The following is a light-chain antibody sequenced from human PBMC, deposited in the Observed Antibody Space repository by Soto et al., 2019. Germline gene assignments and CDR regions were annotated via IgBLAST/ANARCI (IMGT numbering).Light chain of an antibody. CDR2: SHN. J-gene: IGLJ1*01. Sequence: QSVLTQPPSASGTPGQRVIISCSGSSSNIGSNTVNWYQQLPGTAPKLLIYSHNQRPSGVPDRFSGSKSGTSASLAITGLQSEDEADYYCATWDDSLDGYVFGTGTKPTVL. V-gene: IGLV1-44*01. CDR1: SSNIGSNT. CDR3: ATWDDSLDGYV.